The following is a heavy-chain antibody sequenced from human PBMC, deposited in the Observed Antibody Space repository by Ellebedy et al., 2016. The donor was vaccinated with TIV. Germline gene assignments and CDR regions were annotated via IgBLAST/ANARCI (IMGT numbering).Heavy chain of an antibody. J-gene: IGHJ3*02. Sequence: SETLSLTCTVSGGSIGSYYWSWIRQPPGKGLEWIGYIYYSGGTNYNPSLKSRVSISLDTSKSQISLTVSSVTAADTAVYYCARYMDVVRTTEAFDIWGRGTMVTVSS. CDR1: GGSIGSYY. CDR2: IYYSGGT. D-gene: IGHD5-12*01. V-gene: IGHV4-59*03. CDR3: ARYMDVVRTTEAFDI.